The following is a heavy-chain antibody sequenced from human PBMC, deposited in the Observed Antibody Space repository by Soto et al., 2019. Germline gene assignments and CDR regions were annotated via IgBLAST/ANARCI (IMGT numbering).Heavy chain of an antibody. CDR1: GGTFRNYP. CDR3: ARGPLVVLNYFES. CDR2: IFTLTDIP. Sequence: QVQLVQSGTEVKKPGSSVKVSCKASGGTFRNYPINWVRQAPGQGLEWMGSIFTLTDIPDYAQNFQARLTISADKSTSTAYMELSSLISDDTAMYFCARGPLVVLNYFESWGQGTLVTVSS. J-gene: IGHJ4*02. V-gene: IGHV1-69*02.